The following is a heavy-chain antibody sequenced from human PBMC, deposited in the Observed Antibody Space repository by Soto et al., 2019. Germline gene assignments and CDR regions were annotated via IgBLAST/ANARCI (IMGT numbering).Heavy chain of an antibody. V-gene: IGHV3-53*01. Sequence: PGGSLRLSCAPSGFTVSSHYTSWVRQAPGKGLEWVSVINSGGSTYYADSVKGRFTISRDHSRNTLYLQMNSLRVEDTAVYYCAREVFCSSSSCQVRYGMDVWGQGTTVTVSS. J-gene: IGHJ6*02. D-gene: IGHD2-2*01. CDR3: AREVFCSSSSCQVRYGMDV. CDR2: INSGGST. CDR1: GFTVSSHY.